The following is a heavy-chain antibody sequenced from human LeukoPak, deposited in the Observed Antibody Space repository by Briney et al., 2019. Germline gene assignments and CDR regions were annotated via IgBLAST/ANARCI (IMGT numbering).Heavy chain of an antibody. V-gene: IGHV3-66*01. CDR3: ARGRKTYDAFDI. CDR2: IYSGGST. J-gene: IGHJ3*02. Sequence: GGSLRLSCAASGFTVSSNYMSWVRQAPGKGLEWVSVIYSGGSTYYADSVKGRFTISRDNSKNTLYLQMDSLRAEDTAVYYCARGRKTYDAFDIWGQGTMVTVSS. CDR1: GFTVSSNY.